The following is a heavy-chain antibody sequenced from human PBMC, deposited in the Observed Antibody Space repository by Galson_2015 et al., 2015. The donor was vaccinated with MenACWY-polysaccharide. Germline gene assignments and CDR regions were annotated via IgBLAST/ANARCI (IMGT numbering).Heavy chain of an antibody. CDR1: DRSFSSYY. Sequence: SEPLSLTCGVYDRSFSSYYWNWIRQPPGKGLEWIGDINHSGSTNYNPSLKSRVTISVNTSKNQFSLRMTSVTAADTAVYYCVRHTVGNSGWSRDYWGQGTLVTVSS. CDR2: INHSGST. V-gene: IGHV4-34*01. J-gene: IGHJ4*02. CDR3: VRHTVGNSGWSRDY. D-gene: IGHD6-19*01.